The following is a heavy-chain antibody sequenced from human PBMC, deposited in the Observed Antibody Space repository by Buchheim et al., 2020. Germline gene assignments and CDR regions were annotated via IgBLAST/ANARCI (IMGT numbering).Heavy chain of an antibody. Sequence: EVQLVESGGGLVLPGGSLRLSCAASGFAFSAYWMSWVRQAPGKGLEWVANIKQDGNGKYYVDSVKGRFTISRDNARNSLYLQMNSLRGDDTAVYYCARGRGRIKIDYWGQGTL. V-gene: IGHV3-7*01. CDR2: IKQDGNGK. CDR3: ARGRGRIKIDY. J-gene: IGHJ4*02. D-gene: IGHD2-15*01. CDR1: GFAFSAYW.